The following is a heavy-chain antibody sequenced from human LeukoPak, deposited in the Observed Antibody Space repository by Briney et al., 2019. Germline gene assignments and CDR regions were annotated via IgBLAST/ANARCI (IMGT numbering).Heavy chain of an antibody. J-gene: IGHJ4*02. Sequence: GGSLRLSCAASGFTFSTYSMNWVRQAPGKGLEWVSYISSSSSTIYYADSVKGRFTISRDNAKSSLYLQMNSLRAEDTAVYYCARDCRNYYDSSGYCSRGLDYWGQGTLVTVSS. CDR2: ISSSSSTI. D-gene: IGHD3-22*01. CDR1: GFTFSTYS. CDR3: ARDCRNYYDSSGYCSRGLDY. V-gene: IGHV3-48*04.